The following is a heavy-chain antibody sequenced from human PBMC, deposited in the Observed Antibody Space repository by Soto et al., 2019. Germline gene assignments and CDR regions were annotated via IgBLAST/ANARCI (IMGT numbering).Heavy chain of an antibody. CDR2: ISSSSSYI. Sequence: EVQLVESGGGLVKPGGSLRLSCAASGFTFSSYSMNWVRQAPGKGLEWVSSISSSSSYIYYADSVKGRFTISRDNAKKPLELQMNSTKTEDKAVYYCAKREVSGQNDHWGQGTLGTLPS. J-gene: IGHJ4*02. CDR1: GFTFSSYS. D-gene: IGHD5-12*01. V-gene: IGHV3-21*01. CDR3: AKREVSGQNDH.